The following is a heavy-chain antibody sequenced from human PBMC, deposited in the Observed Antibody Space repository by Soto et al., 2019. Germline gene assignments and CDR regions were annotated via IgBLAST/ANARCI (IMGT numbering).Heavy chain of an antibody. Sequence: QVQLQESGPGLVKPSETLSLTCTVSGGSVSSGSYYWSWIRQPPGKGLEWIGYIYYSGSTNYNPSLKSRVTISVDTSKNQFSLKLSSVTAADTAVYYCARYESGSSSFEGNWFDPWGQGTLVTVSS. CDR2: IYYSGST. CDR1: GGSVSSGSYY. J-gene: IGHJ5*02. D-gene: IGHD6-6*01. CDR3: ARYESGSSSFEGNWFDP. V-gene: IGHV4-61*01.